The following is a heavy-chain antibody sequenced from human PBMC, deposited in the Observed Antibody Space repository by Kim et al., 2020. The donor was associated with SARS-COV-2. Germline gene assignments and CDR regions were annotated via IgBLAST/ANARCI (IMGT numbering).Heavy chain of an antibody. V-gene: IGHV4-59*01. CDR3: ARAAVTAPVTLYYFG. CDR2: VNYNGRT. J-gene: IGHJ6*01. Sequence: SETLSLTCSFSGDSLIGSYMTWVRRPPGKGLEWIGYVNYNGRTKYTPSLMSRVSILLDTAPSQFSLSFTPVTGADPSVFYCARAAVTAPVTLYYFG. D-gene: IGHD2-21*02. CDR1: GDSLIGSY.